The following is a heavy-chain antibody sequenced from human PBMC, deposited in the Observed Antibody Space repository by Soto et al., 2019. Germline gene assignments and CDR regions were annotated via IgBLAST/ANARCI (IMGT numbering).Heavy chain of an antibody. Sequence: QVHLVQSGAEVKKPGASVNVSCKTSGYTFTRNGISWVRQAPGQGLEWMGWISPNSGNTRYAQKLQDRVIMTTDTSTSTAYMELRSLRSNDTAVYYCVKDRDSNSWPSRDVWGPGTTVTVYS. CDR2: ISPNSGNT. CDR1: GYTFTRNG. D-gene: IGHD3-22*01. V-gene: IGHV1-18*01. J-gene: IGHJ6*02. CDR3: VKDRDSNSWPSRDV.